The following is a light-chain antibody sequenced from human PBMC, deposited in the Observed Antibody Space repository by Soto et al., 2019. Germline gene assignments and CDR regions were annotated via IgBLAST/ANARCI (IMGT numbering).Light chain of an antibody. CDR2: SND. CDR3: AAWDDTLRARV. V-gene: IGLV1-44*01. CDR1: NSNIGRND. J-gene: IGLJ2*01. Sequence: QSVLAQPPSASGTPGQRVTISCSGSNSNIGRNDVTWYQQVPGTAPQCLIYSNDQRPSGVPDRISGSRSGTSASLAISGLQSEDEAEYYCAAWDDTLRARVLGGGTKLTVL.